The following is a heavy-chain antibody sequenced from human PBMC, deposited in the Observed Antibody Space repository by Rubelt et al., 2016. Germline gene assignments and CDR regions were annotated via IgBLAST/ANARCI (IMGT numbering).Heavy chain of an antibody. D-gene: IGHD2-15*01. CDR2: IWYDGSNK. Sequence: RLSCAASGFTFSSYGMHWVRQAPGKGLEWVAVIWYDGSNKYYADSVKGRFTISRDNSKNTLYLQMNSLRAEDTAVYYCARGMRGRAALEYWGQGTLVTVSS. CDR3: ARGMRGRAALEY. V-gene: IGHV3-33*01. CDR1: GFTFSSYG. J-gene: IGHJ4*02.